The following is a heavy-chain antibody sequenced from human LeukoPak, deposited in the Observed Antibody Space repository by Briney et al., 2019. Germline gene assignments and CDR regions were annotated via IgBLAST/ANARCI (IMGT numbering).Heavy chain of an antibody. CDR2: TSDRGDYT. J-gene: IGHJ4*02. D-gene: IGHD1-26*01. V-gene: IGHV3-23*01. CDR3: AKKAQYNGNYPLDY. Sequence: GGSLRLSCAASVCTFSSYPMSWVRKAPWKGLEWISGTSDRGDYTYYADSVKGRFTISRDNSKNTLYLQMNSLRAEDTALYFCAKKAQYNGNYPLDYWGQGTLVTVSS. CDR1: VCTFSSYP.